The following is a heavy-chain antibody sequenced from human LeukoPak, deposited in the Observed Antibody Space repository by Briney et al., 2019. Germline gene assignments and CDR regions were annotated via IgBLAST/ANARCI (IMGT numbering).Heavy chain of an antibody. Sequence: PSETLSLTCAVSGGSISRSGYSWSWIRQPPGKGLDWIAYIYYTGSTYYNPSLKSRVTISLDTSKNQFSLKLASVTAADTAVYYCARGGDSSGYEGRSDPWGQGTLVTVSS. J-gene: IGHJ5*02. CDR1: GGSISRSGYS. CDR3: ARGGDSSGYEGRSDP. CDR2: IYYTGST. V-gene: IGHV4-30-4*07. D-gene: IGHD3-22*01.